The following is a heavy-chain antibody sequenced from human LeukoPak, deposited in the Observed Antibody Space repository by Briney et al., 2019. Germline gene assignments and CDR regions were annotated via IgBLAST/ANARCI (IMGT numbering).Heavy chain of an antibody. D-gene: IGHD1-26*01. CDR1: GYRFTSFW. V-gene: IGHV5-51*01. J-gene: IGHJ4*02. CDR3: ARLQTSSGSYFNY. CDR2: IHAGDSDT. Sequence: GGSLKISCKGSGYRFTSFWIGWVRQMPGKGLEWLGIIHAGDSDTRYSPSFRGQVTISADKSINTAHLQWSSLKASDTAMYYCARLQTSSGSYFNYWGQGTLVTVSS.